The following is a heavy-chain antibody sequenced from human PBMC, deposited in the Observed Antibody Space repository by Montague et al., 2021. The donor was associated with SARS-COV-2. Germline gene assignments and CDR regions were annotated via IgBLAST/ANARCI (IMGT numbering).Heavy chain of an antibody. V-gene: IGHV6-1*01. CDR3: ARDRDLSSWDY. CDR1: GDSVSSNSAA. D-gene: IGHD6-13*01. CDR2: TYYRSKWFN. J-gene: IGHJ4*02. Sequence: CAISGDSVSSNSAAWNWMRQSPSRGLEWLGRTYYRSKWFNEYAVSVKSRITINPDTSKNQFSLQLNSVTPEDTAMYYCARDRDLSSWDYWGQGTLVTVSS.